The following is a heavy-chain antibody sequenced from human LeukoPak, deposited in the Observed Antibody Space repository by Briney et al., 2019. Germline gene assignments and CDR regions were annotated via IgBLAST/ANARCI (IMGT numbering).Heavy chain of an antibody. CDR3: ASSEMATISHWYFDL. CDR2: IYCSGST. D-gene: IGHD5-24*01. J-gene: IGHJ2*01. V-gene: IGHV4-39*01. Sequence: SETLSLTCNVSGGSISSSSYYWGWIRQPPGKGLEWIGNIYCSGSTYYNPSLKSRVTISVDTSKNQFSLKLSSVTAADTAVYYCASSEMATISHWYFDLWGRGTLVTVSS. CDR1: GGSISSSSYY.